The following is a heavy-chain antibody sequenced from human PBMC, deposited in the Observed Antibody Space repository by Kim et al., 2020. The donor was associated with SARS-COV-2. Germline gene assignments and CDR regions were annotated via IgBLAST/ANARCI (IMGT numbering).Heavy chain of an antibody. CDR2: ISYDGSNK. J-gene: IGHJ4*02. D-gene: IGHD6-19*01. CDR3: ARGGSSGALESG. CDR1: GFTFSSYA. V-gene: IGHV3-30*04. Sequence: GGSLRLSCAASGFTFSSYAMHWVRQAPGKGLEWVAVISYDGSNKYYADSVKGRFTISRDNSKNTLYLQMNSLRAEDTAVYYCARGGSSGALESGWGQGTLVTVSS.